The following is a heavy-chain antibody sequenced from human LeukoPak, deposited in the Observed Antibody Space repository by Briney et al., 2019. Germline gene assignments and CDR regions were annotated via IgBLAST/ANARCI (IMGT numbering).Heavy chain of an antibody. V-gene: IGHV3-7*01. CDR3: AREGDYYDSSGYFRSLYYFDY. D-gene: IGHD3-22*01. J-gene: IGHJ4*02. Sequence: GGSLRLSCGASGFTFDDYWMSWVRQAPGKGLEWVANIKQDGSEKYYVDSVKGRFTISRDNAKNSLYLQMNSLRAEDTAVYYCAREGDYYDSSGYFRSLYYFDYWGQGTLVTVSS. CDR1: GFTFDDYW. CDR2: IKQDGSEK.